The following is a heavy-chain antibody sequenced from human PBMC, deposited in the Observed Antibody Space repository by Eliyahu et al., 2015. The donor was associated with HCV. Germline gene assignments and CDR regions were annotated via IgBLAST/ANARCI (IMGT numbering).Heavy chain of an antibody. CDR2: VYNNGGT. CDR1: GDSITNYH. CDR3: VRDPYASGGGPQH. Sequence: GDSITNYHWSWIRQPAGKGLEWIGRVYNNGGTTYNPSLTSRVTMSRDTSKSQFFLTLNSVTAADTAVYYCVRDPYASGGGPQHWGQGTLVTVSS. D-gene: IGHD2-2*01. V-gene: IGHV4-4*07. J-gene: IGHJ1*01.